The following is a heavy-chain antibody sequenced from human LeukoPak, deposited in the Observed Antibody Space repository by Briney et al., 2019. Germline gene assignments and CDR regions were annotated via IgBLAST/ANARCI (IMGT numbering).Heavy chain of an antibody. Sequence: SETLSLTCTVSGGSISSYYWSWIRQPPGKGLEWIGYIYYSGSTNYNPSLKSRVTISIDTSKNQFSRKLSSVTAADTAVYYCALRRPFGAFDIWGQGTMVTVSS. CDR3: ALRRPFGAFDI. CDR2: IYYSGST. CDR1: GGSISSYY. D-gene: IGHD3-16*01. J-gene: IGHJ3*02. V-gene: IGHV4-59*08.